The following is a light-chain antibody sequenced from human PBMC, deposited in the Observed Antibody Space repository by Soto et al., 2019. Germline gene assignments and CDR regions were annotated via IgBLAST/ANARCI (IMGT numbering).Light chain of an antibody. V-gene: IGLV1-40*01. CDR1: SSNIGAGYD. Sequence: QSVLTQPPSVSGAPGQRVTISCTGSSSNIGAGYDVHWYQQLPGPAPKLLIYGNSNRPSGVPDRFSGSKSGTSASLAITGLKAEDEADYYCQSYDSSLSGPVVFGGGTKLTVL. J-gene: IGLJ2*01. CDR3: QSYDSSLSGPVV. CDR2: GNS.